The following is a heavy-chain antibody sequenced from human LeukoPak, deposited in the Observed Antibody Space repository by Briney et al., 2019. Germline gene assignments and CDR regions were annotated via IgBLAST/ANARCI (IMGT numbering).Heavy chain of an antibody. V-gene: IGHV4-59*01. J-gene: IGHJ4*02. CDR2: IYYSGST. Sequence: PSETLSLTCTVSGGSISSYYLSWIRQPPGKGLEWIGYIYYSGSTNYNPSLKSRVTISVDTSKNQFSLKLSSVTAADTAVYYCASNDYWGQGTLVTVSS. CDR3: ASNDY. CDR1: GGSISSYY.